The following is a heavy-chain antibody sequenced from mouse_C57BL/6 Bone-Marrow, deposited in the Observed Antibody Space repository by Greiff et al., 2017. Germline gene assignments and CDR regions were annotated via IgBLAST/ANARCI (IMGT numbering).Heavy chain of an antibody. J-gene: IGHJ3*01. Sequence: EVQVVASGGGLVQPGESLKLSCSSNEYEFPSHDMSLVRFTPETRLELVAAINRDGGSPYYPATMAIRVTISRDNPRKTLYLQMSRLRAEDTALYYCGRHGSSADWGQGTLVTVSA. CDR2: INRDGGSP. V-gene: IGHV5-2*01. D-gene: IGHD1-1*01. CDR1: EYEFPSHD. CDR3: GRHGSSAD.